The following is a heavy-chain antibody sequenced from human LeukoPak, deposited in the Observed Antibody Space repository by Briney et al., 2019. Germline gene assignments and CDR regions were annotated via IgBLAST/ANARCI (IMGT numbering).Heavy chain of an antibody. J-gene: IGHJ6*02. V-gene: IGHV3-30-3*01. D-gene: IGHD3-3*01. Sequence: QPGRSLRLSCAASGFTFSSYAMHWVRQAPGKGLEWVAVISYDGSNKYYADSVKGRFTISRDNSKNTLYLQMNSLRAEDTAVYYCARGSAIFGVVITPYYYYGMGVRGQGTTVTVSS. CDR3: ARGSAIFGVVITPYYYYGMGV. CDR2: ISYDGSNK. CDR1: GFTFSSYA.